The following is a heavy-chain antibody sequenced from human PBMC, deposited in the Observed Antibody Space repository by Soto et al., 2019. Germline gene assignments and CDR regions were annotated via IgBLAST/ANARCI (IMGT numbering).Heavy chain of an antibody. J-gene: IGHJ4*02. CDR2: INPNSGGT. V-gene: IGHV1-2*04. CDR1: GYTFTGYY. CDR3: ARSPGIAAAGTDY. Sequence: QVQLVQSGAEVKKPGASVKVSCKASGYTFTGYYMHWVRQAPGQGLEWMGWINPNSGGTNYAQKFQGWVTITRDTSISTAYMELSRLRSDDTDVYYCARSPGIAAAGTDYWGQGTLVTVSS. D-gene: IGHD6-13*01.